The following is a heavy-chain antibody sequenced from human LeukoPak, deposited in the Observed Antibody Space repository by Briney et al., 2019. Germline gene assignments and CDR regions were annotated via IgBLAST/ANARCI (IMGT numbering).Heavy chain of an antibody. CDR3: ARGGLDRNYYYYYMDV. CDR2: IYYSGST. V-gene: IGHV4-59*01. Sequence: SETLSLTYTVSGGSISSDYWSWIRQPPGKGLEWIGYIYYSGSTNYNPSLESRVTISVDTSKNQFSLKLSSVTAADTAVYYCARGGLDRNYYYYYMDVWGKGTTVTVSS. CDR1: GGSISSDY. J-gene: IGHJ6*03. D-gene: IGHD3-10*01.